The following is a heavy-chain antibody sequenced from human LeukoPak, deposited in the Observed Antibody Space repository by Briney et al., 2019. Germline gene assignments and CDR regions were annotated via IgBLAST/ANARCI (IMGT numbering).Heavy chain of an antibody. J-gene: IGHJ4*02. CDR2: IRSKAYGGTT. Sequence: GGSLRLSCTASGFTFGDCAMSWVRQAPGKGLEWVGFIRSKAYGGTTEYAASVKGRFTISRDDSKSIAYLQMNSLKTEDTAVYYCTRGGYDILTGYYCDYWGQGTLVTVSS. CDR1: GFTFGDCA. V-gene: IGHV3-49*04. D-gene: IGHD3-9*01. CDR3: TRGGYDILTGYYCDY.